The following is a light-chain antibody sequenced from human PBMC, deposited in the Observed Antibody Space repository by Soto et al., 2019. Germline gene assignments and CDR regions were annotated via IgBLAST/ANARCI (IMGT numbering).Light chain of an antibody. CDR3: QSYDSSLSGSM. J-gene: IGLJ3*02. CDR1: SSNIGAGYD. V-gene: IGLV1-40*01. Sequence: QSVLTQPPSVSGAPGQRVTISCTGSSSNIGAGYDVHWYQQLPGTAPKLLTYGNSNRPSGVPDRFSGSKSGTSASLAITGLRAEDEADYYCQSYDSSLSGSMFGGGTKLTVL. CDR2: GNS.